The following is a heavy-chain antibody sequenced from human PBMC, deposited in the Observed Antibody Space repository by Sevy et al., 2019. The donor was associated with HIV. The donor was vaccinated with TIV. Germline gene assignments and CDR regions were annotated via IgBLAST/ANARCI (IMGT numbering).Heavy chain of an antibody. CDR2: FDPEDGET. V-gene: IGHV1-24*01. J-gene: IGHJ4*02. CDR1: GYTLTELS. Sequence: ASVKVSCKVSGYTLTELSMHWVRQAPGKGREWMGGFDPEDGETIYAQKFQGRVTMTEDTSTDTAYMELSSLRSEDTAVYYCATGDTTTVTTYFDYWGQETLVTVSS. CDR3: ATGDTTTVTTYFDY. D-gene: IGHD4-17*01.